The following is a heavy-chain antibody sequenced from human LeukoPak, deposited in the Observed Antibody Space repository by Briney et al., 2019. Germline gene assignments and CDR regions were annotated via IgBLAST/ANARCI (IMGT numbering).Heavy chain of an antibody. Sequence: GGSLRISCAATEFTFSDYTMNWVRQAPGKGLEWVSSISHSTTYIYYADSVKGRFTISRDNGKKLLYLQMNSLRVDDTAVYYCARGNGYRYAHFDYWGQGTLVTVSS. CDR1: EFTFSDYT. D-gene: IGHD5-18*01. V-gene: IGHV3-21*01. J-gene: IGHJ4*02. CDR2: ISHSTTYI. CDR3: ARGNGYRYAHFDY.